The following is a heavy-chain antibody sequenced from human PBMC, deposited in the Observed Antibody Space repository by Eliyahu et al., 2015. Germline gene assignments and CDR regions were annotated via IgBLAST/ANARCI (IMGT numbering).Heavy chain of an antibody. J-gene: IGHJ6*02. CDR1: GYSISSGYY. V-gene: IGHV4-38-2*01. D-gene: IGHD3-10*01. CDR3: ARATGYYGSGSYYYYGMDV. Sequence: QVQLQESGPGLVKPSETLSLTCAVSGYSISSGYYWGWIRQPPGKGLEWIGRFYHSGGTYYHPSLKSRVTISVDTSKNQFSLKLSSVTAADTAVYYCARATGYYGSGSYYYYGMDVWGQGTTVTVSS. CDR2: FYHSGGT.